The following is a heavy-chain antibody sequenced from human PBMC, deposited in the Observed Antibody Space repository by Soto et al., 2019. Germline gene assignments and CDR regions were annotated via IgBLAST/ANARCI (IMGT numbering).Heavy chain of an antibody. D-gene: IGHD1-26*01. CDR3: AKEGGLSGSYYISSSYYFDY. CDR1: GFTFSSYG. Sequence: QVQLVESGGGVVQPGRSLRLSCVASGFTFSSYGMHWVRQAPGKGLEWVAIISYDGSNTYYADSVKGRFTISRDNSKNTFYLHMKRLRAEDTSVYYCAKEGGLSGSYYISSSYYFDYWGQGTLVTVSS. CDR2: ISYDGSNT. V-gene: IGHV3-30*18. J-gene: IGHJ4*02.